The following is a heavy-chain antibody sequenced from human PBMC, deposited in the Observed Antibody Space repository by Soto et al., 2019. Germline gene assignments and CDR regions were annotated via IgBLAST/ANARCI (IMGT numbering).Heavy chain of an antibody. J-gene: IGHJ6*02. D-gene: IGHD3-3*01. CDR2: INPNSGGT. CDR1: GYTFTGYY. CDR3: AHDFWSGYPPRVGMDV. Sequence: ASVKVSCRVSGYTFTGYYMHWVRQAPGQGLEWMGWINPNSGGTNYAQKFKGRVTMTRDTSISTAYIELSRLRSDEKAVYYCAHDFWSGYPPRVGMDVWGQGITVTVSS. V-gene: IGHV1-2*02.